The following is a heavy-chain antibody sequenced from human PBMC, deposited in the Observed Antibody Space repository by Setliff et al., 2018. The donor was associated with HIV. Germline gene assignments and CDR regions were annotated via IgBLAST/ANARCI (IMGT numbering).Heavy chain of an antibody. CDR3: AKGFRPVDTALVSGPTY. J-gene: IGHJ4*02. Sequence: GGSLRLSCAASGFTFSTYPMSWVRQAPGKGLEWVSGISGSGGSTYYADSVKGRFTISRDNSKNTLYLQMNSLRVEDTAIYYCAKGFRPVDTALVSGPTYWGQGIRVTVS. D-gene: IGHD5-18*01. V-gene: IGHV3-23*01. CDR1: GFTFSTYP. CDR2: ISGSGGST.